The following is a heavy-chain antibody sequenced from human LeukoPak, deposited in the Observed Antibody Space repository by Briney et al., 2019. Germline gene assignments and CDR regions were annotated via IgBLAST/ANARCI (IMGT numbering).Heavy chain of an antibody. CDR2: IKSRTDGGTT. D-gene: IGHD1-1*01. J-gene: IGHJ4*02. Sequence: GGSLRLSCAASRFTFSNAWMSWVRQAPGKGLEWVGRIKSRTDGGTTDYAAFVKGRFTISRDESKNTLFLQMNSLKTEDTAVYYCTTTGTGTTDYWGQGTLVTVSS. CDR1: RFTFSNAW. V-gene: IGHV3-15*01. CDR3: TTTGTGTTDY.